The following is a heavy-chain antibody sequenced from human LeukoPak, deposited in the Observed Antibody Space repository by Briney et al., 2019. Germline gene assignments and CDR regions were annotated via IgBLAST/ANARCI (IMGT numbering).Heavy chain of an antibody. D-gene: IGHD6-13*01. CDR2: ISYDGSNK. CDR3: VTSSSWYSYFDY. CDR1: GFTFSSYG. J-gene: IGHJ4*02. V-gene: IGHV3-30*03. Sequence: GGSLELSCAASGFTFSSYGMHWVRQAPGKGLEWVAVISYDGSNKYYADSVKGRFTISRDNSKNTLYLQMNSLRAEDTAVYYCVTSSSWYSYFDYWGQGTLVTVSS.